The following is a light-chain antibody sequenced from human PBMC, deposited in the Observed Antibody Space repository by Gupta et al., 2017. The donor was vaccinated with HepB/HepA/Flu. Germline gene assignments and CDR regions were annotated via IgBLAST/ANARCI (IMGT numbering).Light chain of an antibody. CDR1: SSNIGAGYD. V-gene: IGLV1-40*01. J-gene: IGLJ1*01. Sequence: QSVLTQPPSVSGAPGQRVTIYCTGSSSNIGAGYDVHWSQQLPGTAPKLLIYFNSNRHSGVPDRFSGTKSGTSASLPIXGXQAEDEXDYYCQSYDSSMSGYVFGTGTKVT. CDR2: FNS. CDR3: QSYDSSMSGYV.